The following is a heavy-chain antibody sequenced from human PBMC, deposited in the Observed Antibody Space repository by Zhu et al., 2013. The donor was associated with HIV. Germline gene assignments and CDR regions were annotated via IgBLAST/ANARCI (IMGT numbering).Heavy chain of an antibody. CDR3: AREGVERLSAVIDV. D-gene: IGHD3-10*01. J-gene: IGHJ5*02. CDR1: GYTFTDYD. V-gene: IGHV1-8*02. Sequence: QVQLVQSGADVKKPGASVRVSCKASGYTFTDYDINWVRQATGQGLEWMGWMDPNSGKTGYAQKFQDRVTMTRDTSIGTAYMELSSLRSEDTAVYYCAREGVERLSAVIDVWGLGTLVTVSS. CDR2: MDPNSGKT.